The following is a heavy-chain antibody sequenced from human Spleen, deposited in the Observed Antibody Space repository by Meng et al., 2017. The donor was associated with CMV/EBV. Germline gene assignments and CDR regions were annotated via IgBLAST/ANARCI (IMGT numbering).Heavy chain of an antibody. Sequence: QLQQQESGPGLLKPSEALSLTCIASGGSISSSSYNWSWIRQPAGTGREWIGRIHTSGSTNYNPSLKSRVTMSVDTSKNQIPLRLRSVTAADTGVYYCATGSGDFDHWGQGTLVTVSS. D-gene: IGHD1-26*01. V-gene: IGHV4-61*02. CDR2: IHTSGST. CDR1: GGSISSSSYN. CDR3: ATGSGDFDH. J-gene: IGHJ4*02.